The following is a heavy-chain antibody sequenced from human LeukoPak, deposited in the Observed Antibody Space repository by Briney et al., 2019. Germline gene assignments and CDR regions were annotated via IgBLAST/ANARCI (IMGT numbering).Heavy chain of an antibody. D-gene: IGHD3-10*01. V-gene: IGHV3-48*01. CDR1: GLTFSTYS. CDR2: ISSTSSTM. CDR3: AKDLHYGSADY. J-gene: IGHJ4*02. Sequence: GGSLRLSCAASGLTFSTYSLNWVRLAPGKGLEWLSYISSTSSTMYYADSVKGRFTISRDSSKNTPYRQMNSLPTEDTAVYYCAKDLHYGSADYWGQGTLVTVSS.